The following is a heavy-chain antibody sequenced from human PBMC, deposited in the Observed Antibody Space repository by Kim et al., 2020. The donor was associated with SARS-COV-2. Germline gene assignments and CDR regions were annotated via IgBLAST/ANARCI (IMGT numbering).Heavy chain of an antibody. CDR3: ARDRHDTYYYYGMDV. CDR1: GGSISSYY. V-gene: IGHV4-59*01. Sequence: SETLSLTCTVSGGSISSYYWSWIRQPPGKGLEWIGYIYYSGSTNYNPSLKSRVTISVDTSKNQFSLKLSSVTAADTAVYYCARDRHDTYYYYGMDVWGQGTTVTVSS. D-gene: IGHD3-22*01. CDR2: IYYSGST. J-gene: IGHJ6*02.